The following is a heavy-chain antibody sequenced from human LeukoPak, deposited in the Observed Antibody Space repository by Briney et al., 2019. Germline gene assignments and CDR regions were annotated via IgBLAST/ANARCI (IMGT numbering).Heavy chain of an antibody. Sequence: SETLSLTCTVSGGSISSYYWSWIRQPPGKGLEWIGYIYYSGSTNYNPSLKSRVTISVDTSKNQFSLKLSSVTAADTAVYYCARDHSNYGGGVDYWGQGTLVTVSS. CDR2: IYYSGST. J-gene: IGHJ4*02. D-gene: IGHD4-11*01. V-gene: IGHV4-59*01. CDR1: GGSISSYY. CDR3: ARDHSNYGGGVDY.